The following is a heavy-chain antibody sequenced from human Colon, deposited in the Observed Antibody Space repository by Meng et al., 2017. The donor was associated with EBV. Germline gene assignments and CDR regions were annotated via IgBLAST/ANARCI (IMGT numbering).Heavy chain of an antibody. CDR1: GGSISSNGYY. CDR2: IYHSGST. V-gene: IGHV4-39*01. D-gene: IGHD3-10*01. Sequence: ELEESGPGLVEPSETLAPACTVSGGSISSNGYYWDWVRQPPGKGLEWIGAIYHSGSTSYNPSLQSRVTMFVDTSKNQFSLMLTSVTATDTAVYYCARRRGGSGRDCWGQGTLVTVSS. CDR3: ARRRGGSGRDC. J-gene: IGHJ4*02.